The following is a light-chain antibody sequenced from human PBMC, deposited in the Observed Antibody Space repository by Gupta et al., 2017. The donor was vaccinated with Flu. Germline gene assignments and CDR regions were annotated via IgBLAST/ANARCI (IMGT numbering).Light chain of an antibody. J-gene: IGLJ3*02. Sequence: QSALTQPASVSGSPGQSITISCTGTSSDVGGYKFVSWYQQHPGKAPKLMIYEVSNRPSGFSNRFSGSKSGNTASLTISGNQAEDEADYYCTSYTMSSNGVFGGGTKLTVL. CDR1: SSDVGGYKF. V-gene: IGLV2-14*01. CDR2: EVS. CDR3: TSYTMSSNGV.